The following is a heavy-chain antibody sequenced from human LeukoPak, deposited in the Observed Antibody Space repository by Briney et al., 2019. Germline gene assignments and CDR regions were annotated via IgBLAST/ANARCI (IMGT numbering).Heavy chain of an antibody. D-gene: IGHD1-26*01. CDR3: ARGPSGSYSDWFDP. CDR2: ISYDGSNK. V-gene: IGHV3-30-3*01. Sequence: GGSLRLSCAASGFTFSSCAMHWVRQAPGKGLEWVAVISYDGSNKYYADSVKGRFTISRDNSKNTLYLQMNSLRAEDTAVYYCARGPSGSYSDWFDPWGQGTLVTVSS. CDR1: GFTFSSCA. J-gene: IGHJ5*02.